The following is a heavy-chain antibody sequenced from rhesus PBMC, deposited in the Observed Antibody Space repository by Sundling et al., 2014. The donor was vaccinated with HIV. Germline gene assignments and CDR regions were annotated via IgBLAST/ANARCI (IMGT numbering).Heavy chain of an antibody. D-gene: IGHD6-13*01. J-gene: IGHJ4*01. CDR1: GGSINSSNW. CDR2: VYGSGGST. Sequence: QVQLQESGPAVVKPSETLSLTCAVSGGSINSSNWWSWIRQSPGKGLEWVGSVYGSGGSTEYNPSLXSRVTISKDTSKNQFSLKLSSVTAADTAVYYCASPWNSWSGFDYWGQGVLVAVSS. CDR3: ASPWNSWSGFDY. V-gene: IGHV4-93*01.